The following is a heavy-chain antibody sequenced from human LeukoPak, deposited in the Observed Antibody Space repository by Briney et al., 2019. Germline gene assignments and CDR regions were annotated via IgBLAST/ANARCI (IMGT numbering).Heavy chain of an antibody. CDR3: AKSGLTITIFGVVTHQAGVDDY. J-gene: IGHJ4*02. V-gene: IGHV3-48*01. Sequence: GGSLRLSCAASGFTFSSYSMNWVRQAPGEGLEWVSYISSSSDTIYYADSVKGRFTISRDNSKNTLYLQMNSLRAEDTAVYYCAKSGLTITIFGVVTHQAGVDDYWGQGTLVTVSS. D-gene: IGHD3-3*01. CDR2: ISSSSDTI. CDR1: GFTFSSYS.